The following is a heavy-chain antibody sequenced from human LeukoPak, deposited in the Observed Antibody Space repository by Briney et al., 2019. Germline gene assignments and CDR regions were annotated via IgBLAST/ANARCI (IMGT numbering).Heavy chain of an antibody. CDR2: IDDSGST. D-gene: IGHD5-12*01. CDR3: ARDAGAFGGYIPT. Sequence: PSETLSLTCNVSGGSISTYYWSWIRQPPGKGLEWIGYIDDSGSTNYNPSLKSRVTISIDTSKNHFSLKLSSVTAADTAVYFCARDAGAFGGYIPTWGQGTLVSVSS. CDR1: GGSISTYY. J-gene: IGHJ4*02. V-gene: IGHV4-59*01.